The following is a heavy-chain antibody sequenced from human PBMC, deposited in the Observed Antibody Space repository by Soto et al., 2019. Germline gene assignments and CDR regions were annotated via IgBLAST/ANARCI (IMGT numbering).Heavy chain of an antibody. CDR1: GGTFSSYA. Sequence: QVQLVQSGAEVKKPGSSVKVSCKASGGTFSSYAISWVRQAPGQGLEWMGGIIPIFGTANYAQKFQGRVTITADESTSTAYMELSSLRSEDTAVYYCARGRGFDYGDYLRLVSFDYWGQGTLVTVSS. J-gene: IGHJ4*02. D-gene: IGHD4-17*01. V-gene: IGHV1-69*01. CDR3: ARGRGFDYGDYLRLVSFDY. CDR2: IIPIFGTA.